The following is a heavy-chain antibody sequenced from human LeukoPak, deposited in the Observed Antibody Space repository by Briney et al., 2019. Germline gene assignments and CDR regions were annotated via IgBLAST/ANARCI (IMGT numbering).Heavy chain of an antibody. V-gene: IGHV4-39*01. CDR1: GDSVSNVSYY. CDR2: VYYSGST. CDR3: ASVVRGGTFYYYMDV. J-gene: IGHJ6*03. D-gene: IGHD3-10*01. Sequence: SSQTLSLTCIVSGDSVSNVSYYWAWIRQPPGKGLEWIANVYYSGSTYYNPSLKSRVAISVYTSKNQFSLTLSSVTAADTGVYFCASVVRGGTFYYYMDVWGRGTSVTASS.